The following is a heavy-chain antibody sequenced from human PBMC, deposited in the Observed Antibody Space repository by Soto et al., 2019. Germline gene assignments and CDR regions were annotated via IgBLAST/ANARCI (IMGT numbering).Heavy chain of an antibody. Sequence: GGSLRLSCAASGFTFSSYGMHWVRRAPGKGLEWVAVISYDGSNKYYADSVKGRFTISRDNSKNTLYLQMNSLRAEDTAVYYCAKGIRYCSGGSCPDYWGKGTLVTVPQ. CDR2: ISYDGSNK. CDR3: AKGIRYCSGGSCPDY. J-gene: IGHJ4*02. D-gene: IGHD2-15*01. V-gene: IGHV3-30*18. CDR1: GFTFSSYG.